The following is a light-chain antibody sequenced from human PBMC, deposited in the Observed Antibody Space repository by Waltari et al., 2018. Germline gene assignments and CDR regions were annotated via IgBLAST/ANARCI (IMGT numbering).Light chain of an antibody. J-gene: IGKJ4*01. CDR3: QQYYVWPPIT. CDR2: GAS. Sequence: LLTQSPASLSVSPGDTVILSCRASPSVRTNLVWYQQKAGQAPRTLIYGASTRASGVPSRFSGSGSETDFTLIISSLQSEDAAVYFCQQYYVWPPITFGGGTKLEI. CDR1: PSVRTN. V-gene: IGKV3-15*01.